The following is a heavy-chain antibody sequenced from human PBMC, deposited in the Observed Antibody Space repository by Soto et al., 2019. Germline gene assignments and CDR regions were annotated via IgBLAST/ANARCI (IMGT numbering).Heavy chain of an antibody. Sequence: ASVKVSCKVSGYTLTELSMHWVRQAPGKGLEWMGGFDPEDGETIYAQKFQGRVTMTEDTSTDTAYMELSSLRSEDTAVYYCATGRYYYDSSGYPLWGQGTLVTVSS. V-gene: IGHV1-24*01. CDR3: ATGRYYYDSSGYPL. D-gene: IGHD3-22*01. CDR2: FDPEDGET. J-gene: IGHJ4*02. CDR1: GYTLTELS.